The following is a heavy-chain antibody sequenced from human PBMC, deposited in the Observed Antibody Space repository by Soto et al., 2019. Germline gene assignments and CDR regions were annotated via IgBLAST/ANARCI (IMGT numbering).Heavy chain of an antibody. J-gene: IGHJ5*02. Sequence: APVKLSSKASGYTFTDYYIHWVRQAPGQGLDWIGWINPNSGGTNYEQKFQGRVTMTRDTSITTAYMELSRMRSDDTAVYYCARDPHDSDRSGPWGQGTLVTVSS. V-gene: IGHV1-2*02. CDR1: GYTFTDYY. D-gene: IGHD3-22*01. CDR2: INPNSGGT. CDR3: ARDPHDSDRSGP.